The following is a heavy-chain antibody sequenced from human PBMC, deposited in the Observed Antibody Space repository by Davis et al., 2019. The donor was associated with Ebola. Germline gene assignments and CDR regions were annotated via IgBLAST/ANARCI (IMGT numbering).Heavy chain of an antibody. CDR2: INHSGST. V-gene: IGHV4-34*01. Sequence: PSETLFLTCAVYGGSFSGYYWSWIRQPPGKGLEWIGEINHSGSTNYNPSLKSRVTISVDTSKNQFSLKLSSVTAADTAVYYCARDAAGFRALPYYYYMDVWGRGTTVTVSS. CDR1: GGSFSGYY. D-gene: IGHD3-10*01. J-gene: IGHJ6*03. CDR3: ARDAAGFRALPYYYYMDV.